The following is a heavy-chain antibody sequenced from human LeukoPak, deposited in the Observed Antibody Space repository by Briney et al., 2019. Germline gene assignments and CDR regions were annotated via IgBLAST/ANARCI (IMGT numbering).Heavy chain of an antibody. V-gene: IGHV3-23*01. CDR1: GFTFSSYA. CDR2: ISDSGGST. D-gene: IGHD6-6*01. Sequence: GGSLRLSCAASGFTFSSYAMTWVRQAPGKGLEWVSVISDSGGSTYSADSVKGRFTISRDNSKNTLYLQMNSLRAEDTAVYYCARGKKARPFDYWGQGTLVTVSS. CDR3: ARGKKARPFDY. J-gene: IGHJ4*02.